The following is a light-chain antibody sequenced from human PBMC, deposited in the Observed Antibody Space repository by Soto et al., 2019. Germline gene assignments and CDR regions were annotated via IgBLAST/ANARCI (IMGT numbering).Light chain of an antibody. J-gene: IGLJ1*01. V-gene: IGLV2-14*01. CDR1: SSDVGGYNY. CDR2: EVS. CDR3: TSYTSSITYV. Sequence: QSALTQPASVSGSPGQSITISCTATSSDVGGYNYVSWYQQHPGKAPKLMIYEVSNRPSGVSNRFSGSKSGNTASLTISGLQAEDEAAYYCTSYTSSITYVFGTGTKLTVL.